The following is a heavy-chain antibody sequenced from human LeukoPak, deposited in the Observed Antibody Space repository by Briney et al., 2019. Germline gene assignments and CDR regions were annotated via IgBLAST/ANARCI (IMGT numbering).Heavy chain of an antibody. Sequence: PGGSLRLSCVGSGCPFSFSELNWVRQARGKGREGVSYITSGGNTIYYADSVKGRFTISRDNAKNSLYLHMKSLRAEDTAVYYCAREVNSAYAPFDYWGQGTLVTVSS. CDR3: AREVNSAYAPFDY. CDR1: GCPFSFSE. D-gene: IGHD5-12*01. J-gene: IGHJ4*02. CDR2: ITSGGNTI. V-gene: IGHV3-48*03.